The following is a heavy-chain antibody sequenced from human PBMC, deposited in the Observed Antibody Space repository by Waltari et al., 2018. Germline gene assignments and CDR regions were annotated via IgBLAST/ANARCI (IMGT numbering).Heavy chain of an antibody. V-gene: IGHV4-59*01. CDR1: GGSISSYY. J-gene: IGHJ5*02. Sequence: QVQLQESGPGLVKPSETLSLTCTVSGGSISSYYWSWIRQPPGKGLEWIGYIYYSGSTNYNPSLKSRVTISVDTSKNQFSLKLSSVTAADTAVYYCVRGYCSGGSCYDWFDPWGQGTLVTVSS. CDR2: IYYSGST. CDR3: VRGYCSGGSCYDWFDP. D-gene: IGHD2-15*01.